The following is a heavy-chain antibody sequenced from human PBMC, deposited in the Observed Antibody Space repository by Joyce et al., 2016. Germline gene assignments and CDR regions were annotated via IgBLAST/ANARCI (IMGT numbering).Heavy chain of an antibody. J-gene: IGHJ4*02. V-gene: IGHV2-5*02. CDR2: IYWDDDK. Sequence: QITMKESGPTLVKPTQTLTLTCTFSGFSLSASGVAVGWIRQPPGKALEGVALIYWDDDKRYSPSLQSRRSLVKDTSKHQVVLTMTNMDPVDTATYYCAHRGGTVGFDFRGDFDSWGQGILVTVSS. D-gene: IGHD3-10*01. CDR3: AHRGGTVGFDFRGDFDS. CDR1: GFSLSASGVA.